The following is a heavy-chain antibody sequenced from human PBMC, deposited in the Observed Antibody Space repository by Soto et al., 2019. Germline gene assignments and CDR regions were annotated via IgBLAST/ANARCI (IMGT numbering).Heavy chain of an antibody. CDR2: ITHGGST. CDR3: ARGRLFLTTSGVAITYFDY. Sequence: QVQLQQWGAGLLKPSETLSLTCAVYSGSFSGYYYSWIRQTPGGGLEWIGEITHGGSTTYSPSLKSRVTLSLDTSKNQFYLNMTSVSAAATAVYYCARGRLFLTTSGVAITYFDYWGQGTLVTVSS. V-gene: IGHV4-34*01. J-gene: IGHJ4*02. D-gene: IGHD3-3*01. CDR1: SGSFSGYY.